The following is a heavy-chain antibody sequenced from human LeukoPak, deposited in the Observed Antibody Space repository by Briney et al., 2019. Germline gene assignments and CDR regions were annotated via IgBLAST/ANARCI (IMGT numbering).Heavy chain of an antibody. Sequence: GGSLRLSCAASGFTFSDYYMSWIRQAPGKGLEWVLYISSSGSTIYYADSVKGRFTISRDNAKNSLYLQMNSLRAEDTAVYYCARESCSGGSCYLYWFDPWGQGTLVTVSS. V-gene: IGHV3-11*04. D-gene: IGHD2-15*01. CDR3: ARESCSGGSCYLYWFDP. J-gene: IGHJ5*02. CDR1: GFTFSDYY. CDR2: ISSSGSTI.